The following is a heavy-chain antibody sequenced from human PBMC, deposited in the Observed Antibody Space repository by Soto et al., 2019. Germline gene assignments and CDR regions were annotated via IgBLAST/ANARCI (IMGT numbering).Heavy chain of an antibody. CDR2: MDNGGST. CDR1: GGSFSSRSYY. Sequence: QLQLQESGPGLVKPSETLSLTCSVSGGSFSSRSYYWAWIRQPPGKGLEWIGSMDNGGSTFYNASLTSRVTISLDTSKNQFSLKLSSVTAADTAVYYCASLFCAGGSCPDCWGQGTLVTVSS. J-gene: IGHJ4*02. D-gene: IGHD2-15*01. CDR3: ASLFCAGGSCPDC. V-gene: IGHV4-39*01.